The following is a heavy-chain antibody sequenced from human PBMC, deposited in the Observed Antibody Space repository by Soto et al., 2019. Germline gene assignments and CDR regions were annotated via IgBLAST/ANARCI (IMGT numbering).Heavy chain of an antibody. V-gene: IGHV3-53*01. D-gene: IGHD4-17*01. CDR1: GFIVNGKKY. J-gene: IGHJ3*01. CDR2: VYSADGT. Sequence: DVQVEESGGGLIQPGGSLRLSCAASGFIVNGKKYLTWVRQAPGKGLEWLSAVYSADGTFYADSVKGRFTVSLDNVKNTVYLQMISLRSEDTGVYYCATLRLREHAFDVWGPGTRV. CDR3: ATLRLREHAFDV.